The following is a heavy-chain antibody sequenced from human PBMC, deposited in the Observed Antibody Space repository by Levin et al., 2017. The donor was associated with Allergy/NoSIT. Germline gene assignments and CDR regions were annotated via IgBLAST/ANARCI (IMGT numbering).Heavy chain of an antibody. V-gene: IGHV4-31*03. D-gene: IGHD3-16*01. CDR3: ARENNIGAVDY. Sequence: SETLSLTCTVSGGSISSGVYYWSWIRQHTGKGLEWIGYIYYSGSTYYNPSLKSRLTISIDTSKNQFSLKVNSMTAADTAVYYCARENNIGAVDYWGQGTLVTVSS. CDR1: GGSISSGVYY. CDR2: IYYSGST. J-gene: IGHJ4*02.